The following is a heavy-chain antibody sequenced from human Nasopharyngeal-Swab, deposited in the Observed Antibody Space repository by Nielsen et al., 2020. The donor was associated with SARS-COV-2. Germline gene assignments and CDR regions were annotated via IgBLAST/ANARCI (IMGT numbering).Heavy chain of an antibody. CDR1: GFSFSSYA. J-gene: IGHJ4*02. V-gene: IGHV3-23*01. Sequence: GGSLRLSCAASGFSFSSYAMHWVRQAPGKGLEWASSISGSGGSTYYADSVRARFTISRDNSKNTLYPQMSSLRVEDTALYYCAKTPVWFGQSYYFDYWGQGTLVTVSS. CDR2: ISGSGGST. CDR3: AKTPVWFGQSYYFDY. D-gene: IGHD3-10*01.